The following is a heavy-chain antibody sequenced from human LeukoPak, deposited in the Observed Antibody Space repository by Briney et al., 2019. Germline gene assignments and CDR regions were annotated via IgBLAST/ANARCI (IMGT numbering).Heavy chain of an antibody. D-gene: IGHD1-26*01. J-gene: IGHJ4*02. Sequence: ASVKVSCKVYGYTLTELSMQWVRQAPGKGLEWMGGFDPEDGETIYAQKFQGRVTMTEDTSTDTAYMELSSLRSEDTAVYYCATRPQEATTSHNYWGQGTLVTVSS. CDR2: FDPEDGET. V-gene: IGHV1-24*01. CDR3: ATRPQEATTSHNY. CDR1: GYTLTELS.